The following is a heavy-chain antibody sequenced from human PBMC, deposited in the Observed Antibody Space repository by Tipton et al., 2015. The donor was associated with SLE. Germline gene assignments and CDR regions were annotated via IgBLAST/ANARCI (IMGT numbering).Heavy chain of an antibody. CDR2: IYYSGST. Sequence: LRLSCTVSGGSISSYYWSWIRQPPGKGLEWIGYIYYSGSTNYNPSLKSRVTISVDTSKNQFSLKLSSVTAADTAVHYCARVSSWGSGYFDYWGQGTLVTVSS. CDR3: ARVSSWGSGYFDY. J-gene: IGHJ4*02. V-gene: IGHV4-59*01. CDR1: GGSISSYY. D-gene: IGHD7-27*01.